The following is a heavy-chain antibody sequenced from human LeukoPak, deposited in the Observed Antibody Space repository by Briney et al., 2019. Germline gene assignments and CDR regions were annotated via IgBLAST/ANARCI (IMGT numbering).Heavy chain of an antibody. V-gene: IGHV3-33*01. CDR3: ARENWNVAKYVLDI. CDR2: IRYDGSET. Sequence: PRRSLRLSCAASRFTFSGYGMHWVRQAPGKGLDWVTAIRYDGSETAYADSVKGRFTISRDNSKNTLYLQMSSLRVEDTAIYYCARENWNVAKYVLDIWGQGTMVSVAS. D-gene: IGHD1-1*01. CDR1: RFTFSGYG. J-gene: IGHJ3*02.